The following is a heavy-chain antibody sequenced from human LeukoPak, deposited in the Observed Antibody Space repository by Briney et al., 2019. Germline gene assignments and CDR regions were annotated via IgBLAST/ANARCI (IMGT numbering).Heavy chain of an antibody. D-gene: IGHD3-10*01. J-gene: IGHJ4*02. V-gene: IGHV3-21*01. CDR3: ARSGDLEVLWFGEFPPWPKDY. CDR1: GFTFSSYS. Sequence: PGGSLRLSCAASGFTFSSYSMNWVRQAPGKGLEWVSSISSSSSYIYYADSVKGRFTISRDNAKNSLYLQMNSLRAEDTAVYYCARSGDLEVLWFGEFPPWPKDYWGQGTLVTVSS. CDR2: ISSSSSYI.